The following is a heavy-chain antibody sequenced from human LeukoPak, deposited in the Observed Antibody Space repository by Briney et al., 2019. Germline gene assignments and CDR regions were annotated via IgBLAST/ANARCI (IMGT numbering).Heavy chain of an antibody. J-gene: IGHJ4*02. CDR2: IYYSGST. CDR3: ARGRGYDPVVFYFDY. V-gene: IGHV4-39*07. Sequence: SETLSLTRTVSGDSVRSSSYFWAWIRQPPGKGLEWIANIYYSGSTYYNPSLKSRVTITLDTSKSQFSLNLTSVTAADTALYYCARGRGYDPVVFYFDYWGQGNLVTVSS. D-gene: IGHD5-12*01. CDR1: GDSVRSSSYF.